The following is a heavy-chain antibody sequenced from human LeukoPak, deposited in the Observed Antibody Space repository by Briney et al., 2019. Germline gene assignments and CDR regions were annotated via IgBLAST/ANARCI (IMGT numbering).Heavy chain of an antibody. D-gene: IGHD2-2*01. J-gene: IGHJ4*02. CDR3: ARASFIVVVPAATTFDY. V-gene: IGHV3-20*04. Sequence: GGSLRLSCAASGFTFDDYGMSWVRQAPGMGLEWVSGINWNGGSTGYADSVKGRFTISRDNAKNSLYLQMNSLRAEDTAVYYCARASFIVVVPAATTFDYWGQGTLVPVSS. CDR2: INWNGGST. CDR1: GFTFDDYG.